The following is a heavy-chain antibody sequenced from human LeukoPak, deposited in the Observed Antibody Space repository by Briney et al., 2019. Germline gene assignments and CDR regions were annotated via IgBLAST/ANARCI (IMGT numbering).Heavy chain of an antibody. D-gene: IGHD2-2*01. J-gene: IGHJ4*02. CDR3: AASQRGRSTSCYDY. V-gene: IGHV4-59*01. CDR2: IYYSGST. CDR1: GGSISSYY. Sequence: PSETLSLTCTVSGGSISSYYWSWIRQPPGKGLEWIGYIYYSGSTNYNPSLKSRVTISVDTSKSQFSLKLSSVTAADTAVYYCAASQRGRSTSCYDYWGQGTLVTVSS.